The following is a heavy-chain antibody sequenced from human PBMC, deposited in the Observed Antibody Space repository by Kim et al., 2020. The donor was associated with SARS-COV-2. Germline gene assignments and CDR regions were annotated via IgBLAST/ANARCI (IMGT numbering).Heavy chain of an antibody. Sequence: SNPSLKGRVTISVDTSKNQFSLRLSSVTAADTAVYYCAAVAAVGVGAVDYWGQGTPVTVSS. V-gene: IGHV4-39*07. CDR3: AAVAAVGVGAVDY. D-gene: IGHD6-13*01. J-gene: IGHJ4*02.